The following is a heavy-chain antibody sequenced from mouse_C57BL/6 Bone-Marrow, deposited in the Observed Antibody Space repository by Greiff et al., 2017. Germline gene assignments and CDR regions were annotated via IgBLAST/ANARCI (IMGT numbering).Heavy chain of an antibody. Sequence: VQLQQSGPELVKPGASVKISCKASGYTFTDYYMNWVKQSHGKSLEWIGDINPNNGGTSYNQKFKGKATLTVDKSSSTAYMELRSLTSEDSAVYYCARRYEDWYFDVWGTGTTVTVSS. D-gene: IGHD2-3*01. CDR1: GYTFTDYY. V-gene: IGHV1-26*01. J-gene: IGHJ1*03. CDR3: ARRYEDWYFDV. CDR2: INPNNGGT.